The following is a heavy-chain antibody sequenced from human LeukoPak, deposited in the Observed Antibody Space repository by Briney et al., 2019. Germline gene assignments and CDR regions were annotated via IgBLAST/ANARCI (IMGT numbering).Heavy chain of an antibody. CDR3: ATWGSIFGVTFFDF. CDR2: IKEDGSDK. D-gene: IGHD3-3*01. J-gene: IGHJ4*02. Sequence: GGSLRLSCAASGFIFTNYWMSWVRQAPGKGLEWVATIKEDGSDKHYVDSARDRFTISRDNAKNSLYLQMNALRADDTAVYYCATWGSIFGVTFFDFWGQGTLVTVSS. V-gene: IGHV3-7*01. CDR1: GFIFTNYW.